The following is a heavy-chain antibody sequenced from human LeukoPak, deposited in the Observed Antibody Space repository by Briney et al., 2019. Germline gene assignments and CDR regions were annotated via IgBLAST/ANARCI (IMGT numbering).Heavy chain of an antibody. J-gene: IGHJ4*02. CDR1: GFTFSSYA. CDR3: AKDLGLQVGASPFDY. D-gene: IGHD1-26*01. Sequence: GGSLRLSCAASGFTFSSYAMSWVRQAPGKGLEWVSAISGSGGSTYYADSVKGRFTISRDNSKNTLYLQMNSLRAEDTAVYYCAKDLGLQVGASPFDYWGQGTLVTVSS. V-gene: IGHV3-23*01. CDR2: ISGSGGST.